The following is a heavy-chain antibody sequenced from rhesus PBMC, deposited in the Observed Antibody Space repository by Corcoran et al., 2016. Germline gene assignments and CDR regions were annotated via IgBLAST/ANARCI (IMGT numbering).Heavy chain of an antibody. J-gene: IGHJ4*01. CDR2: VDPEDGEA. CDR3: ATGVVGIQRVQFDY. Sequence: EVQLVQSGAEVKKPGASVKISCKASGYTFTDYYLQWVRQAPRKGLEWMGRVDPEDGEAKHAQKFQARITITADTSTDTAYMELISLRSEDTAMYYCATGVVGIQRVQFDYWGQGVLVTVSS. V-gene: IGHV1-111*02. CDR1: GYTFTDYY. D-gene: IGHD5-42*01.